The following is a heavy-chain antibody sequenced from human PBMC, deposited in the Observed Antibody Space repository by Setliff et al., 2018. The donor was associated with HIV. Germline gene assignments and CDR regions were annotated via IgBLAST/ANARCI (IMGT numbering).Heavy chain of an antibody. CDR3: ARVTRYFDWLSPQPYYYYYMDV. CDR2: LYSSGST. Sequence: LSLTCTVSAGSISSFYWTWIRQPPGKGLEWIGRLYSSGSTDYNPSLKSRVTMSVDTSKNQLSLKLTSVTAADTAVYYCARVTRYFDWLSPQPYYYYYMDVWGKGTTVTVSS. CDR1: AGSISSFY. V-gene: IGHV4-4*07. J-gene: IGHJ6*03. D-gene: IGHD3-9*01.